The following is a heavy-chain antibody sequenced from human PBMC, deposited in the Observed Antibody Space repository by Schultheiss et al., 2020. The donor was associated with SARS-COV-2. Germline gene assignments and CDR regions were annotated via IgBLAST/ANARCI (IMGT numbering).Heavy chain of an antibody. CDR3: ARGRRYCSSTSCRTYYYYYGMDV. V-gene: IGHV4-59*12. J-gene: IGHJ6*02. CDR1: DGSISSYY. CDR2: IYYSGST. Sequence: SETLSLTCTVSDGSISSYYWSWIRQPPGKGLEWIGYIYYSGSTYYNPSLKSRVTISVDTSKNQFSLKLSSVTAADTAVYYCARGRRYCSSTSCRTYYYYYGMDVWGQGTTVTVSS. D-gene: IGHD2-2*01.